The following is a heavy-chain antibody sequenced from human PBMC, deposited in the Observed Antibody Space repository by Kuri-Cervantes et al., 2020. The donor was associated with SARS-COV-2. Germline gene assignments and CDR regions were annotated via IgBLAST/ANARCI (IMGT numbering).Heavy chain of an antibody. D-gene: IGHD2-2*01. J-gene: IGHJ4*02. Sequence: GGSLRLSCAASGFTFSSYAMHWVRQAPGKGLEWVSSISSSSSYIYYADSVKGRFTISRDNAKNSLYLQMNSLRAEDTAVYYCASFPYVLPDLYYFDYWGQGTLVTVSS. V-gene: IGHV3-21*01. CDR2: ISSSSSYI. CDR3: ASFPYVLPDLYYFDY. CDR1: GFTFSSYA.